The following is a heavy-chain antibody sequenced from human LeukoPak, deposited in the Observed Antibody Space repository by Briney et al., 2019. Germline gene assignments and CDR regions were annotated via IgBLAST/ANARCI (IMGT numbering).Heavy chain of an antibody. V-gene: IGHV4-4*02. J-gene: IGHJ6*03. D-gene: IGHD5-24*01. Sequence: SETLSLTCTVSGDSGSRSDWWSWVRQPPGKGLEWIGEIHQFGSPNYNPSLKSRVTLLVDKSSNQFSLKLSSVTAADTAVYYCARVGHGYNPHYYYYYMDVWGRGTTVTISS. CDR3: ARVGHGYNPHYYYYYMDV. CDR2: IHQFGSP. CDR1: GDSGSRSDW.